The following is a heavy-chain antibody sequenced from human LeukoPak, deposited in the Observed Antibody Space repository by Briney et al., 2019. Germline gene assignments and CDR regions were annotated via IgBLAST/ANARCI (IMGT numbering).Heavy chain of an antibody. D-gene: IGHD7-27*01. V-gene: IGHV6-1*01. CDR1: GDSVSVKSDV. Sequence: SQTLSLTCDISGDSVSVKSDVWNWIRQSPSRGLEWLGRTYYRSKWINDYAASVKSGIIISPDTSKNQFSLHLDSVTPEDTAVYYCARDADWGYDAFDIWGQGTMVTVSS. J-gene: IGHJ3*02. CDR2: TYYRSKWIN. CDR3: ARDADWGYDAFDI.